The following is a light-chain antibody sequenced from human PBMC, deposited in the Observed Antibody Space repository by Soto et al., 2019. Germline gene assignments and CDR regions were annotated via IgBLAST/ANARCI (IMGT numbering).Light chain of an antibody. CDR2: DAS. V-gene: IGKV3D-20*01. CDR1: QRIDSNY. Sequence: EIVLTQSPATLSLSVGERATLSCGASQRIDSNYVAWYQQKPGLAPRLLIYDASSRASGIPDRFSGSGSGTDFTLTISRLEPDDFAAYYWQQYETSPPAVTFCGGTKVDIK. CDR3: QQYETSPPAVT. J-gene: IGKJ4*01.